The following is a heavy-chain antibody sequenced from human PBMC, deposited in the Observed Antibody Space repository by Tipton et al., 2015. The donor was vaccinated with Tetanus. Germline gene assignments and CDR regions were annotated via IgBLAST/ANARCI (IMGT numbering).Heavy chain of an antibody. CDR2: IFYNGDA. CDR1: GGSIGSYY. CDR3: ARSAGITGTTYQWFDP. V-gene: IGHV4-59*01. D-gene: IGHD1/OR15-1a*01. J-gene: IGHJ5*02. Sequence: TLSLTCTVSGGSIGSYYWSWIRQPPGKGLEWIGNIFYNGDANHNPSPKSRVTMSVDTSKNQFSLRLTSVTAADTAVYYCARSAGITGTTYQWFDPWGQGTLVTISS.